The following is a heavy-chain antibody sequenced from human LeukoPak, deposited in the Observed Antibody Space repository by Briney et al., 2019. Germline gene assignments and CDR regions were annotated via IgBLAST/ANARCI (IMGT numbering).Heavy chain of an antibody. CDR3: ARRFSYAADFDY. D-gene: IGHD2-2*01. CDR1: GYTFTTYD. V-gene: IGHV1-8*01. CDR2: MNPVSGDT. J-gene: IGHJ4*02. Sequence: ASVKVSCKASGYTFTTYDINWVRQATGQGLEWMGWMNPVSGDTAYAQKFQGRVTLSRNTSTDTAYMELSSLRSEDTAIYFCARRFSYAADFDYWGQGTLVTVPS.